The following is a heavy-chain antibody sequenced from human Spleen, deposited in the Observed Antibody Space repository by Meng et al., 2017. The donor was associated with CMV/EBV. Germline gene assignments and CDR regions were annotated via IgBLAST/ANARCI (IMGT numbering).Heavy chain of an antibody. CDR3: ARTLASPGTDY. V-gene: IGHV1-46*01. Sequence: SCKTSGYTFIDYYIHWVRQAPGQGLDWMGMINPSGPSTTYAQKFQGRVTMTRDTSTSTFYMELSSLTYGDTAIYYCARTLASPGTDYWGQGTLVTVSS. CDR1: GYTFIDYY. J-gene: IGHJ4*02. CDR2: INPSGPST. D-gene: IGHD1-26*01.